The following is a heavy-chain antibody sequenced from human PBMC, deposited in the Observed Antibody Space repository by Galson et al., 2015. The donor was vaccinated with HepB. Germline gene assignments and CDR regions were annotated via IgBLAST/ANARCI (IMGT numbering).Heavy chain of an antibody. CDR1: GFTFSSYG. CDR3: AKLPSVAAPFDY. Sequence: CAASGFTFSSYGMHWVRQAPGKGLEWVAVISYDGSNKYYADSVKGRFTISRDNSKNTLYLQMNSLRAEDTAVYYCAKLPSVAAPFDYWGQGTLVTVSS. D-gene: IGHD2-21*01. CDR2: ISYDGSNK. V-gene: IGHV3-30*18. J-gene: IGHJ4*02.